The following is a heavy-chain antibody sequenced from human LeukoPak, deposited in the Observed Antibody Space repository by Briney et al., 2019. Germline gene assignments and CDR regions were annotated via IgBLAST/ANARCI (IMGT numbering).Heavy chain of an antibody. D-gene: IGHD6-13*01. CDR2: MNPNTGNT. V-gene: IGHV1-8*02. CDR1: GYSFTTYD. J-gene: IGHJ4*02. CDR3: ARTRAYSSSWCDY. Sequence: ASVKVSCKASGYSFTTYDINWVRQAAGQGLEWMGWMNPNTGNTGYAQKFQGRVTMTTDTSTSTAYMELRSLRSDDTAVYYCARTRAYSSSWCDYWGQGTLVTVSS.